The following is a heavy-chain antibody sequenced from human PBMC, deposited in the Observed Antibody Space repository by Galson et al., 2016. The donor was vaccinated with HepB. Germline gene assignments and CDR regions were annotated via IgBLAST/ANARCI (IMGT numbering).Heavy chain of an antibody. Sequence: SVKVSCKASGGTLNSYGVGWVRQAPGQGLEWMGGTIPVFGTANYAQKFQGRVTFTADESTGTAYMELISLRSEDAAVYYCARGVVFGVPHLSPLYYYYKMDVWGQGTTGTVS. CDR3: ARGVVFGVPHLSPLYYYYKMDV. CDR2: TIPVFGTA. J-gene: IGHJ6*02. V-gene: IGHV1-69*13. D-gene: IGHD2-15*01. CDR1: GGTLNSYG.